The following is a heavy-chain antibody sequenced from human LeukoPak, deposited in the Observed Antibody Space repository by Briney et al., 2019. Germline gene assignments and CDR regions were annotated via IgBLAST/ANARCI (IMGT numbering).Heavy chain of an antibody. D-gene: IGHD6-13*01. Sequence: GGSLRLSCAASGFTFSTYSMNWVRQAPGKGPEWVSVIYSGGSTYYADSAKGRFTISRDNSKNTLYLQMNSLRAEDTAVYHCARVDSRTAQFDYWGQGTLVTVSS. CDR2: IYSGGST. J-gene: IGHJ4*02. V-gene: IGHV3-66*01. CDR3: ARVDSRTAQFDY. CDR1: GFTFSTYS.